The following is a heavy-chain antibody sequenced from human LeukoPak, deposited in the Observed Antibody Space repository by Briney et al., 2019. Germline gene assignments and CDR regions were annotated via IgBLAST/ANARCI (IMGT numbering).Heavy chain of an antibody. CDR1: GFTFNNYG. CDR3: AKDSATMIGVTRTTPRGQIDY. V-gene: IGHV3-30*02. CDR2: IRYDGSNK. J-gene: IGHJ4*02. D-gene: IGHD3-22*01. Sequence: GGSLRLSCAASGFTFNNYGIHWVRQAPGKGLEWVAFIRYDGSNKYYADSVKGRFTISRDNSKNTLYLQMNRLRVEDTAVYYCAKDSATMIGVTRTTPRGQIDYWGQGTLVTVSS.